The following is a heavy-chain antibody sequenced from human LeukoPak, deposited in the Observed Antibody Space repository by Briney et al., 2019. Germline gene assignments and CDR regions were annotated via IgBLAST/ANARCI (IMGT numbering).Heavy chain of an antibody. D-gene: IGHD5-24*01. CDR2: IIPIFGTA. V-gene: IGHV1-69*13. CDR3: ARGKRWLQLSPLDY. Sequence: ASVKVSCKASGYTFTSYAISWVRQAPGQGLEWMGGIIPIFGTANYAQKFQGRVTITADESTSTAYMELSSLRSEDTAVYYCARGKRWLQLSPLDYWGQGTLVTVSS. J-gene: IGHJ4*02. CDR1: GYTFTSYA.